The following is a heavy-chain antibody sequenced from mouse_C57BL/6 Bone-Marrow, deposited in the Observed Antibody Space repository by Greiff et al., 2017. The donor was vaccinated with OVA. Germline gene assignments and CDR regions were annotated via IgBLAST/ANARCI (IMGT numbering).Heavy chain of an antibody. CDR1: GYTFTSYG. J-gene: IGHJ2*01. CDR3: ARYGWLRRWVYYFDY. D-gene: IGHD2-2*01. CDR2: IYPRSGNT. Sequence: QVQLQQSGAELARPGASVKLSCKASGYTFTSYGISWVKQRTGQGLEWIGEIYPRSGNTYYNEKFKGKATLTADKSSSTAYMELRSLTSEDSAVYFCARYGWLRRWVYYFDYWGQGTTLTVSS. V-gene: IGHV1-81*01.